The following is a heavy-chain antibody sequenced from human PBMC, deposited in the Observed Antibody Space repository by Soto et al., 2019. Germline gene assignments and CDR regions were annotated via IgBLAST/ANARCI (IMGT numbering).Heavy chain of an antibody. CDR2: ISGSGGST. Sequence: PGGSLRLSCAASGFTFSSYGMSWVRQAPGKGLEWVSAISGSGGSTYYADSVKGRFTISRDNSKNTLYLQMNSLRAEDTAVYHCAKAPVYDSSGYSFDYWGQGTLVTVSS. V-gene: IGHV3-23*01. CDR3: AKAPVYDSSGYSFDY. J-gene: IGHJ4*02. D-gene: IGHD3-22*01. CDR1: GFTFSSYG.